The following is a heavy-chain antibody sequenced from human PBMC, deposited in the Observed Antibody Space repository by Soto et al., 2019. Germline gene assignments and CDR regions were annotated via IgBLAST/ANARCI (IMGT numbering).Heavy chain of an antibody. V-gene: IGHV4-38-2*01. J-gene: IGHJ6*02. D-gene: IGHD1-26*01. Sequence: SGTMSRTFAVYVYSVSGGYYWCCIRQPPGKVLEWIGSIYHSGSTYYNPSLKSRVTISVDTSKNQFSLKLSSVTAADTAVYYCARTGTGELISLYYYGMDGWGQGTTVTVSS. CDR3: ARTGTGELISLYYYGMDG. CDR2: IYHSGST. CDR1: VYSVSGGYY.